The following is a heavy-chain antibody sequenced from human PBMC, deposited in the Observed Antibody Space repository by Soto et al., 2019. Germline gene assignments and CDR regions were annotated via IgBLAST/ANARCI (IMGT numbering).Heavy chain of an antibody. V-gene: IGHV4-59*01. Sequence: SETLSLTCTVSGVTIISYYWSWIRQPPGKGLEWIGYIYYSGSTNYNPSLKSRVTISVDTSKNQFSLKLSSVTAADTAVYYCARLPIAARPWFDPWGQGTLVTVSS. D-gene: IGHD6-6*01. CDR1: GVTIISYY. CDR3: ARLPIAARPWFDP. J-gene: IGHJ5*02. CDR2: IYYSGST.